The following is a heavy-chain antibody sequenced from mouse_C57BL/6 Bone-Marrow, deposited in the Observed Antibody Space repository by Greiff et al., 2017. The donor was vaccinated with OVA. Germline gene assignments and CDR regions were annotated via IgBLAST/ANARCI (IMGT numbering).Heavy chain of an antibody. CDR1: GYAFTNYL. V-gene: IGHV1-54*01. J-gene: IGHJ2*01. D-gene: IGHD2-10*02. Sequence: VQLKESGAELVRPGTSVKVSCKASGYAFTNYLIEWVKQRPGQGLEWIGVINPGSGGTNYNEKFKGKATLTADKSSSTAYMQLSSLTSEDSAVYFCARWGYGNSFDYWGQGTTLTVSS. CDR3: ARWGYGNSFDY. CDR2: INPGSGGT.